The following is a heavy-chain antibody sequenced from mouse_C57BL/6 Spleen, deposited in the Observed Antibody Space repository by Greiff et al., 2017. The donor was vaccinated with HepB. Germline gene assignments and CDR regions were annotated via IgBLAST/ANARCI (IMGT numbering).Heavy chain of an antibody. CDR2: IYPGDGDT. CDR3: ASPTGTAWFAY. Sequence: VKLQQSGPELVKPGASVKISCKASGYAFSSSWMNWVKQRPGKGLEWIGRIYPGDGDTNYNGKFKGKATLTADKSSSTAYMQLSSLTSEDSAVYFCASPTGTAWFAYWGQGTLVTVSA. CDR1: GYAFSSSW. V-gene: IGHV1-82*01. J-gene: IGHJ3*01. D-gene: IGHD4-1*02.